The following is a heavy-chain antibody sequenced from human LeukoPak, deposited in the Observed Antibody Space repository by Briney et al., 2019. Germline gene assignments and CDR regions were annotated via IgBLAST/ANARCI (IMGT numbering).Heavy chain of an antibody. CDR3: ARAEDTAMVSTAFDI. Sequence: SETLSLTCAVYGGSFSGYYWSWIRQPPGKGLEWIGEINHSGSTNYNPSLKSRVTISVDTSKNQFSLKLSSVTAADTAVYYCARAEDTAMVSTAFDIWGQGTMVTVSS. D-gene: IGHD5-18*01. CDR2: INHSGST. V-gene: IGHV4-34*01. J-gene: IGHJ3*02. CDR1: GGSFSGYY.